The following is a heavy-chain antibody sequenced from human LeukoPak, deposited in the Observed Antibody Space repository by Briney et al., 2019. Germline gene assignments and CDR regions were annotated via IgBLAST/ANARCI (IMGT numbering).Heavy chain of an antibody. CDR1: GFTFDDYA. D-gene: IGHD3-22*01. CDR2: ISWNSGSI. J-gene: IGHJ4*02. CDR3: AKARYYYDSSGGFDY. V-gene: IGHV3-9*01. Sequence: GGSLRLSCAASGFTFDDYAMHWVRQAPGKGLEWVSGISWNSGSIGYADSVKGRFTISRDNSKNTLYLQMNSLRAEDTAVYYCAKARYYYDSSGGFDYWGQGTLVTVSS.